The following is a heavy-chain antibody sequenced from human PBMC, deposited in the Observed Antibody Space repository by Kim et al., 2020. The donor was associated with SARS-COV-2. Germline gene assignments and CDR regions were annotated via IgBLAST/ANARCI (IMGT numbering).Heavy chain of an antibody. CDR2: INHSGST. V-gene: IGHV4-34*01. D-gene: IGHD3-3*01. Sequence: SETLSLTCAVYGGSFSGYYWSWIRQPPGKGLEWIGEINHSGSTNYNPSLKSRVTISLDTSKNQFFLKLSSVTAADTAVYYCARGSRHYDFWSGHHDAFDIWGQGTMVTVSS. CDR3: ARGSRHYDFWSGHHDAFDI. CDR1: GGSFSGYY. J-gene: IGHJ3*02.